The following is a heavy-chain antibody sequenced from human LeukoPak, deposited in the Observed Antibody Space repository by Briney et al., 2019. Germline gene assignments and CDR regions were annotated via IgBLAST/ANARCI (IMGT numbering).Heavy chain of an antibody. D-gene: IGHD6-13*01. CDR2: IYTSGST. CDR3: ARSSSWYVPRMDV. V-gene: IGHV4-4*07. CDR1: GGSISSYC. J-gene: IGHJ6*04. Sequence: SETLSLTCTVSGGSISSYCWSWIRQPAGKGLEWIGRIYTSGSTNYNPSLKSRVTVSVDTSKNQFSLKLSSVTAADTAVYYCARSSSWYVPRMDVWGKGTTVTVSS.